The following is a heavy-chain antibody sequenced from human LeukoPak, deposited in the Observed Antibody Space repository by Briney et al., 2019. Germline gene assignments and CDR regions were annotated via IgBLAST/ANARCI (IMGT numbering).Heavy chain of an antibody. V-gene: IGHV4-30-2*01. D-gene: IGHD1-26*01. CDR3: ARESIVGATAYYYMDV. Sequence: PSETLSLTCTVSGGSISSGGYYWSWIRQPPGKGLEWIGYIYHSGSTYYNPSLKSRVTISVDRSKNQFSLKLSSVTAADTAVYYCARESIVGATAYYYMDVWGKGTTVTVSS. CDR1: GGSISSGGYY. J-gene: IGHJ6*03. CDR2: IYHSGST.